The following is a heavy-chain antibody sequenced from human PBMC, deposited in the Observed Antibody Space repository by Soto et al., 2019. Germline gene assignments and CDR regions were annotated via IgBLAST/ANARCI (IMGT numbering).Heavy chain of an antibody. CDR3: AGSTSCPLY. J-gene: IGHJ4*02. CDR1: GGSISSGGYF. CDR2: IYYSGST. D-gene: IGHD2-2*01. Sequence: SETLSLTCTVSGGSISSGGYFWTWIRQHPGKGLEWIGYIYYSGSTYYSPSLKSRVTMSVDASKNQFSLKLSSVTAADTAVYYCAGSTSCPLYWGQGTLVTVSS. V-gene: IGHV4-31*03.